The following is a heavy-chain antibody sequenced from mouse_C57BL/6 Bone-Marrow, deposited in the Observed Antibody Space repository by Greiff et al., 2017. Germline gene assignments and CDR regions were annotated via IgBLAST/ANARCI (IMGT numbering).Heavy chain of an antibody. CDR2: IDPSDSYT. Sequence: VQLQQPGAELVMPGASVKLSCKASGYTFTSYWMHWVKQRPGQGLEWIGEIDPSDSYTNYNQKFKGKSTLTVDKSSSTAYMQLSSLTSENSEVYYCARGGVTTNYWYFDVWGTGTTVTVSS. J-gene: IGHJ1*03. CDR1: GYTFTSYW. D-gene: IGHD2-12*01. CDR3: ARGGVTTNYWYFDV. V-gene: IGHV1-69*01.